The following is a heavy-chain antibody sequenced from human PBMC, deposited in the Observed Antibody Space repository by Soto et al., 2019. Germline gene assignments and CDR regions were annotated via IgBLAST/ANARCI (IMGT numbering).Heavy chain of an antibody. V-gene: IGHV3-23*01. CDR3: AKEELERQGSGFDY. Sequence: SLRLSWAASGFTFSSYAMSWVRQAPGKGLEWVSAISGSGRSTYYADSVKGRFTISRDNSKNTLYLQMNSLRAEDTAVYYCAKEELERQGSGFDYWGQGTLVTVSS. CDR2: ISGSGRST. J-gene: IGHJ4*02. D-gene: IGHD1-1*01. CDR1: GFTFSSYA.